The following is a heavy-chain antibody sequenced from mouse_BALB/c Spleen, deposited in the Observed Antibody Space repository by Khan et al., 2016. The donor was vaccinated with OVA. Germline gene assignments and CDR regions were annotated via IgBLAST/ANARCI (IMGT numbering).Heavy chain of an antibody. Sequence: VELVESGPGLAAPSQSLSITCTISGFSLTNYGVHWVRQPPGKGLEWLAVIWSDGSTTYNSALKSRLTITKDNSQSQVFLKSNSLQTDDTAIYFCARQPYYHYNIMDYWGQGTSVTVSS. V-gene: IGHV2-6-1*01. CDR2: IWSDGST. D-gene: IGHD2-10*01. CDR1: GFSLTNYG. CDR3: ARQPYYHYNIMDY. J-gene: IGHJ4*01.